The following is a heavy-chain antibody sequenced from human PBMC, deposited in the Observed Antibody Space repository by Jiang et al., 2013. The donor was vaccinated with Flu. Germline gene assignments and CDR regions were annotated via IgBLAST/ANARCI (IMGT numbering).Heavy chain of an antibody. CDR1: GYTFIEYS. D-gene: IGHD4-11*01. CDR2: ISGYNGNT. CDR3: ARQISTVTRSGYYYYYMDV. V-gene: IGHV1-18*04. Sequence: KASGYTFIEYSITWVRQAPGQGLEWMGWISGYNGNTKYAEKFQGRVTMTTDISTRTAYMEVRSLRSDDTAVYFCARQISTVTRSGYYYYYMDVWGKGTTVTVSS. J-gene: IGHJ6*03.